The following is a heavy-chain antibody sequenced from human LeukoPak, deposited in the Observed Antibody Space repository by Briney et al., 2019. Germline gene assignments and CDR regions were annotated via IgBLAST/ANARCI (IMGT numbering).Heavy chain of an antibody. CDR2: IYTSGGT. D-gene: IGHD3-10*01. Sequence: SETLSLTCTVSGGSIGSYCWSWIWQRPGKGLEWVWRIYTSGGTTYNPSLTSRVTLSVDMSKNQYSLKLSSVTAADTAGYYSARGTTYYYGSGSYSRYYSYYMAVWGKGPTVTTSS. J-gene: IGHJ6*03. CDR3: ARGTTYYYGSGSYSRYYSYYMAV. CDR1: GGSIGSYC. V-gene: IGHV4-4*07.